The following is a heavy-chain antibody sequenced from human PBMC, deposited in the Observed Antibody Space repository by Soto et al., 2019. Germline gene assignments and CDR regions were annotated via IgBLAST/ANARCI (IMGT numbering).Heavy chain of an antibody. J-gene: IGHJ4*02. D-gene: IGHD6-19*01. CDR2: IYYSGST. CDR1: GGSISSSSYY. Sequence: QLQLQESGPGLVKPSETLSLTCTVSGGSISSSSYYWGWIRQPPGEGLEWIGSIYYSGSTYYNPSLKSRVTISVDTSKNQFSLKLSSVTAADTAVYYCARHDEWLVPLVDYWGQGTLVTVSS. V-gene: IGHV4-39*01. CDR3: ARHDEWLVPLVDY.